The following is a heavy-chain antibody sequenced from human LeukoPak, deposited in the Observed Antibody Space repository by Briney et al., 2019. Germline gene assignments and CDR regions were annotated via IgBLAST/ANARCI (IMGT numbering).Heavy chain of an antibody. CDR1: GFTFSSYA. Sequence: GRSLRLSCAASGFTFSSYAMHWVRQAPGKGLEWVAVISYDGSNKYYADSVKGRFTISRDNSKNTLYLQMNSLRAEDTAVYYCARGPYDSSGFNGWGRGTLVTVSS. V-gene: IGHV3-30*04. CDR2: ISYDGSNK. D-gene: IGHD3-22*01. CDR3: ARGPYDSSGFNG. J-gene: IGHJ4*02.